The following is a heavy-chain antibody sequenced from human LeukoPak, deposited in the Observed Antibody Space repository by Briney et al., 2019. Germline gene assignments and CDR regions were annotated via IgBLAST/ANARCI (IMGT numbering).Heavy chain of an antibody. CDR2: ISGSGGST. D-gene: IGHD6-13*01. CDR1: GFTLSSYA. Sequence: GGPLRLSCAASGFTLSSYAMTWARQAPGKGLQWVSPISGSGGSTYYADSVKGRFTISRDNSKNTLYLQMNSLRAEDTAVYYCAKDFIAAAGLPKLPNWFDPWGQGTLVTVSS. J-gene: IGHJ5*02. CDR3: AKDFIAAAGLPKLPNWFDP. V-gene: IGHV3-23*01.